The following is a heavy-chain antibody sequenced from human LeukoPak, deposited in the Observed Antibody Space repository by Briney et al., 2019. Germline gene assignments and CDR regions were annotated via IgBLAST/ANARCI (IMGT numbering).Heavy chain of an antibody. CDR1: GYSFTSYW. Sequence: GESLKISCKGSGYSFTSYWIGWVRQMPGEGLEWMGIIYPGDSDTRYSPSFQGQVTISADKSISTAYLQWSSLKASDTAMYYCASLRPWGHGSSRMDVWGQGTTVTVSS. J-gene: IGHJ6*02. CDR2: IYPGDSDT. CDR3: ASLRPWGHGSSRMDV. V-gene: IGHV5-51*01. D-gene: IGHD2-15*01.